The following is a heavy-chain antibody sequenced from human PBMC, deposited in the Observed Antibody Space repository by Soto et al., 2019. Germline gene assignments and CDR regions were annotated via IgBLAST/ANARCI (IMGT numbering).Heavy chain of an antibody. CDR2: ISNTGGST. CDR1: GFTFSNYA. V-gene: IGHV3-23*01. Sequence: GGSLRLSCAASGFTFSNYAMSWVRQAPGKGLEWVSGISNTGGSTGYSDSLKGRFTISRDNSKNTLFLQMNSLRAEDTAVYYCARIPFDHVWGTDRYSPNFDYWGQGTQVTVSS. D-gene: IGHD3-16*02. J-gene: IGHJ4*02. CDR3: ARIPFDHVWGTDRYSPNFDY.